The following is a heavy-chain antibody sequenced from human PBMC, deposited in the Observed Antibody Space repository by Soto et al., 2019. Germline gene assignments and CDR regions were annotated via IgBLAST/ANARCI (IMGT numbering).Heavy chain of an antibody. CDR1: GYTFTSYD. D-gene: IGHD2-15*01. J-gene: IGHJ4*02. CDR3: ARGGDCSGGSCYPSDY. Sequence: ASVKVSCKASGYTFTSYDINWVRQATGQGLEWMGWMNPNSGNTGYAQKFQGRVTMTRNTSISTAYMELSSLRSEDTAVYYCARGGDCSGGSCYPSDYWGQGTLVTVSS. CDR2: MNPNSGNT. V-gene: IGHV1-8*01.